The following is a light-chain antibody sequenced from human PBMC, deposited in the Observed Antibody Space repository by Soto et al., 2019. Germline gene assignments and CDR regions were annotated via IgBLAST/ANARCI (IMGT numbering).Light chain of an antibody. CDR1: SSDVGGYNY. J-gene: IGLJ2*01. CDR3: SSYTSSSTLGV. V-gene: IGLV2-14*01. Sequence: QTVVTQPASVSGSPGQSITISCTGTSSDVGGYNYVSWYQQHPGKAPKLMIYDVSNRPSGVSNRFSGSKSGNTASLTISGLQAEDEADYYCSSYTSSSTLGVFGGGTQLTVL. CDR2: DVS.